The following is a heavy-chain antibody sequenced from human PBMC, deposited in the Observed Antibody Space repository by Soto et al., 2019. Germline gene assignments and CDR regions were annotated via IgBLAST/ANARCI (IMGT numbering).Heavy chain of an antibody. D-gene: IGHD6-6*01. CDR3: VRQYRDSQYYSGLDV. CDR1: GDSVSSNSGA. Sequence: PSQTLSLTCAISGDSVSSNSGAWTWIRQSPSRGLEWLGRTYYRSKWYNDFAVSVKSRITINPDTSKNQFSLQLNSVTPEDTAVYYCVRQYRDSQYYSGLDVWGQGTTVTVS. CDR2: TYYRSKWYN. J-gene: IGHJ6*02. V-gene: IGHV6-1*01.